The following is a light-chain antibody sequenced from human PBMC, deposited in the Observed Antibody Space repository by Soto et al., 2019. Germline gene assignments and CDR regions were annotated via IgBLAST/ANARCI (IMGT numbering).Light chain of an antibody. Sequence: EIVITQSPATHSISQGERATLSYTSSQSVSSNLSWYQQTPGHAPCLLIYGASTRATSIPARFSRSGSGTEFTLTISSLQSGDFAVYYCQQYNNWPGTFGQGTKVYIK. CDR2: GAS. J-gene: IGKJ1*01. CDR3: QQYNNWPGT. CDR1: QSVSSN. V-gene: IGKV3-15*01.